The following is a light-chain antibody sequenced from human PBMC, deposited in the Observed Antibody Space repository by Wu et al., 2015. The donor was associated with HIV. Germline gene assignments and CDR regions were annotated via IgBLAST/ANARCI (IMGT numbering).Light chain of an antibody. J-gene: IGKJ2*03. Sequence: EIVMTQSPATLSVSPGEGVTLSCRASQSVSSYLAWYQQTPGQAPRLLIYGASTRATGVPARFSGSGSGTQFTLTITNVQSADSAVYYCQQYNNWPPYSFGQGTKVEIK. CDR3: QQYNNWPPYS. V-gene: IGKV3-15*01. CDR1: QSVSSY. CDR2: GAS.